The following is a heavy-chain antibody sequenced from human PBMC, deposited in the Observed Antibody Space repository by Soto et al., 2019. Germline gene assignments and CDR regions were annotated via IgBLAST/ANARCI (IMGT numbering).Heavy chain of an antibody. CDR3: ARPARLGHSSQKWFGP. CDR1: GGSFSNYY. CDR2: INHSGTT. J-gene: IGHJ5*02. V-gene: IGHV4-34*01. D-gene: IGHD6-19*01. Sequence: PSETLSLTCAVYGGSFSNYYCSWIRQSPWKGLEWIGEINHSGTTSQNPSLKSRVTLSIDTSKNQFSLKLNSVTAADTAVYYCARPARLGHSSQKWFGPFGPGTLVTFSS.